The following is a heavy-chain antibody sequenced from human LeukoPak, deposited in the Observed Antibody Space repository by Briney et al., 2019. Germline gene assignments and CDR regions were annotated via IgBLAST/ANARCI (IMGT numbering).Heavy chain of an antibody. J-gene: IGHJ6*03. CDR2: LTAQKGNT. CDR1: GYTFISHG. D-gene: IGHD3-9*01. CDR3: ARVDTGYDILTGYPDYYYMDV. V-gene: IGHV1-18*01. Sequence: APLRVSCKASGYTFISHGISRAPQAPGQGLEGMGWLTAQKGNTNYSQKLQGRVTMTTDTSTSTAYMDLGSLRSDDTAVYYCARVDTGYDILTGYPDYYYMDVWGKGTTVTVSS.